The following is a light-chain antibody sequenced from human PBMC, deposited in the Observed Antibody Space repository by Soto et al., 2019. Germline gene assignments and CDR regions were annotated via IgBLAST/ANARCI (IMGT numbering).Light chain of an antibody. V-gene: IGLV1-40*01. CDR1: SSNIGAGYD. J-gene: IGLJ1*01. CDR2: GNS. Sequence: QSALTQPPSVSGAPGQRVTISCTGSSSNIGAGYDVHWYQQLPGTAPKLLIYGNSNRPSGVPDRFSGSKSGTSASLAITGLQAEDEADYYCQTYDSSLSASYVFXTGTKV. CDR3: QTYDSSLSASYV.